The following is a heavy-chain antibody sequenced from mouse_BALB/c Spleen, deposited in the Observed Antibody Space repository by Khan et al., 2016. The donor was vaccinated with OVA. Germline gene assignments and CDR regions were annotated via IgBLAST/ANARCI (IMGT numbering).Heavy chain of an antibody. Sequence: QVQLQQSGPELVKPGASVRISCKASGYTFTSYYIHWVKQRPGQGLEWIGWIYPGNVNTKYNEKFKGKATLTADTSSSTAYMQLSSLTPEDYAVYFCARWGGNYPSYAMDYWGQGTSVTVSS. CDR1: GYTFTSYY. V-gene: IGHV1S56*01. D-gene: IGHD2-1*01. J-gene: IGHJ4*01. CDR3: ARWGGNYPSYAMDY. CDR2: IYPGNVNT.